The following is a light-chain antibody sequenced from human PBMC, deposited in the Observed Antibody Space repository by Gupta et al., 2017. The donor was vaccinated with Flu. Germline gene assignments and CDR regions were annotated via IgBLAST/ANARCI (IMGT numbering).Light chain of an antibody. CDR3: CSYAGSSTFVV. CDR2: EGS. J-gene: IGLJ2*01. V-gene: IGLV2-23*03. Sequence: QSALTQPAPVSGSPGPSITLSCPGTSSDVGSYNLVSWYQQHPGKAPKLMIYEGSKRPSGVSNRFSGSKSGNTASLTISGLQAEDEADYYCCSYAGSSTFVVFGGGTKLTVL. CDR1: SSDVGSYNL.